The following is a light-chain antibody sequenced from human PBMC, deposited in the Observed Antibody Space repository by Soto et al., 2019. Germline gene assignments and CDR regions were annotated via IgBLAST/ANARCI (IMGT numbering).Light chain of an antibody. CDR2: AAS. J-gene: IGKJ1*01. V-gene: IGKV1-27*01. CDR1: QGISIY. Sequence: DIQMTQSPSSLSASVGDRVTITCRSSQGISIYLAWYQQNPGKVPELLIYAASTLQSGVPSRFSGSGSGTDFTLTISSLQPEDDATYYCQKYNIVPWTFGQGTKVAIK. CDR3: QKYNIVPWT.